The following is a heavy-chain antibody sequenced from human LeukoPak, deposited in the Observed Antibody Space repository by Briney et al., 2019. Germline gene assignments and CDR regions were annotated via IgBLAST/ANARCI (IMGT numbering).Heavy chain of an antibody. CDR3: ARGRRSRGYSYGYYYYMDV. CDR2: IKHSGST. CDR1: GGSFSGYY. D-gene: IGHD5-18*01. Sequence: SETLSLTCAVYGGSFSGYYWSWIRQPPGKGLGWIGEIKHSGSTNYNPSLKSRVTISVDTSKNQFSLKLSSVTAADTAVYYCARGRRSRGYSYGYYYYMDVWGKGTTVTVSS. V-gene: IGHV4-34*01. J-gene: IGHJ6*03.